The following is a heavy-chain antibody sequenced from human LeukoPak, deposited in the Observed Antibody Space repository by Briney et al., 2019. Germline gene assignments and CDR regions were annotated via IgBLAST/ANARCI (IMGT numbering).Heavy chain of an antibody. CDR2: IYYSGST. J-gene: IGHJ6*03. V-gene: IGHV4-59*01. CDR3: ARAVSWTDYYYYMDV. D-gene: IGHD6-13*01. CDR1: GGSISSYY. Sequence: SETLSLTCTVSGGSISSYYWSWIRQPPGKGLEWIGYIYYSGSTNYNPSLKSRVTISVDTSKNQFSLRLSSVTAADTAVYYCARAVSWTDYYYYMDVWGKGTTVTVSS.